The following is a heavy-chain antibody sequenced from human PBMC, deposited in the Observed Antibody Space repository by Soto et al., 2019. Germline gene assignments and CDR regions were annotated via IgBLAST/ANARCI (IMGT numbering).Heavy chain of an antibody. CDR2: ISYDGSNQ. CDR3: AKDGNIYTSGWYAPSLDY. CDR1: GFTFSNYG. J-gene: IGHJ4*02. Sequence: QVQLVESGGGVAQPGRSLRLSCAASGFTFSNYGMHWVRQAPGKGLEWVGVISYDGSNQYYADSVEGRFTISRDNSKNTLYLQVNSLRAEDTAVYYCAKDGNIYTSGWYAPSLDYWGQGTLVTVSS. V-gene: IGHV3-30*18. D-gene: IGHD6-19*01.